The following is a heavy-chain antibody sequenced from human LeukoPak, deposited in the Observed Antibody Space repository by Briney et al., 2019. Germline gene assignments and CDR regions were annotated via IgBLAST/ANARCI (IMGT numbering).Heavy chain of an antibody. CDR2: MNPNSGKT. CDR1: GYTFTSYD. V-gene: IGHV1-8*03. J-gene: IGHJ6*03. CDR3: ARDTGRAYYYYYYMDV. D-gene: IGHD1-14*01. Sequence: ASVKVSCKASGYTFTSYDINWVRQATGQGLEWMGWMNPNSGKTGYAQKFQGRVTITRNTSISTAYMELSSLRSEDTAVYYCARDTGRAYYYYYYMDVWGKGTTVTVSS.